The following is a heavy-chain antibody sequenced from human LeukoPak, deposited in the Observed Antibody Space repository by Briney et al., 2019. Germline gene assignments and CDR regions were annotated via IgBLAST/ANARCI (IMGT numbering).Heavy chain of an antibody. CDR3: ARDLNWETY. Sequence: GGSLRLSCAASGFTFSSYEMNWVRQAPGKGLEWVSYISSSGSTIYYADSVKGRFTISRDNAKNSLYLQMNSLRVEDTAVYYCARDLNWETYWGQGTLVSVSS. CDR2: ISSSGSTI. CDR1: GFTFSSYE. V-gene: IGHV3-48*03. J-gene: IGHJ4*02. D-gene: IGHD7-27*01.